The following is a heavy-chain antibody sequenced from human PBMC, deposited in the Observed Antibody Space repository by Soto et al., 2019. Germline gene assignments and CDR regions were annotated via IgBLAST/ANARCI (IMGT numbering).Heavy chain of an antibody. D-gene: IGHD2-15*01. CDR3: ARGKGYCSGGSCPPRFDP. J-gene: IGHJ5*02. Sequence: ASVKVSCKASGYTFTGYYMHWVRQAPGQGLEWMGWINPNSGGTNYAQKFQGRVTMTRDTSISTAYMELSRLRSGDTAVYYCARGKGYCSGGSCPPRFDPWGQGTLVTVSS. CDR1: GYTFTGYY. CDR2: INPNSGGT. V-gene: IGHV1-2*02.